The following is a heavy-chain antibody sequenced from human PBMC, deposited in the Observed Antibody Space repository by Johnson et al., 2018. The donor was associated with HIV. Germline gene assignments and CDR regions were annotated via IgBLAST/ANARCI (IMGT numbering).Heavy chain of an antibody. CDR2: ISGSSSTI. V-gene: IGHV3-11*01. CDR1: GFTFSDYY. D-gene: IGHD3-10*01. Sequence: QVQLVESGGGLVKPGGSLRLSCAASGFTFSDYYMNWIRQAPGKGLEWISYISGSSSTIYYADSVKGRFTISRDNSKNTLYLQMNSLRAEDTAVYYCAKETAYYYGSGSYYIDAFDIWGQGTMVTVSS. CDR3: AKETAYYYGSGSYYIDAFDI. J-gene: IGHJ3*02.